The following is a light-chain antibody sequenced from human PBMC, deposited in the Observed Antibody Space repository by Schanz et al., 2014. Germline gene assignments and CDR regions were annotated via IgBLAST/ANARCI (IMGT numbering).Light chain of an antibody. CDR3: QQYNNWPPWT. Sequence: EVVMTQSPATLSLSPGERATLSCRASQGVSSYLAWDQQKPGQTPRLLIYGASSRATGIPDRFSGSGSGTDFTLTISRLEPEDFAVYYCQQYNNWPPWTFGQGTKVEIK. CDR2: GAS. V-gene: IGKV3D-15*01. CDR1: QGVSSY. J-gene: IGKJ1*01.